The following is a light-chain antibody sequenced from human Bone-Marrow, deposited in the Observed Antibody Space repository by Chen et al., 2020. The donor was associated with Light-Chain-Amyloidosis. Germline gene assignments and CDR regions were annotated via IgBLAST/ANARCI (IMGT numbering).Light chain of an antibody. J-gene: IGKJ4*01. CDR1: QTISSNY. V-gene: IGKV3-20*01. Sequence: EIVLTQSPGTLSLSPGEGANLSCRASQTISSNYLTWYQQKFGQAPRLLIYGSSSRATGIPDRFTGSGSGTDFTLTLNRLEPEDFAMYYCQQYGTSPLTLGGGTKVEIK. CDR2: GSS. CDR3: QQYGTSPLT.